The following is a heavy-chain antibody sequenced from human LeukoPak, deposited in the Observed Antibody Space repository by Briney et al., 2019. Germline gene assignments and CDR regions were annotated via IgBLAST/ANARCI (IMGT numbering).Heavy chain of an antibody. V-gene: IGHV3-NL1*01. D-gene: IGHD2-2*01. CDR1: GFTFSSYG. J-gene: IGHJ3*02. CDR2: IYSGGST. Sequence: PGGSLRLSCAASGFTFSSYGMHWVRQAPGKGLEWVSVIYSGGSTYYADSVKGRFTISRDNSKNTLYLQMNSLRAEDTAVYYCARYGAQDIVVVPAALADAFDIWGQGTMVTVSS. CDR3: ARYGAQDIVVVPAALADAFDI.